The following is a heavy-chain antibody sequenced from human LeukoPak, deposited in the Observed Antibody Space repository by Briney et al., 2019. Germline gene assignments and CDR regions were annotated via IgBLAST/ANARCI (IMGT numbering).Heavy chain of an antibody. Sequence: ASVKVSCKASGYTFTSYGISWVRQATGQGLEWMGWISAYNGNTNYAQKLQGRVTMTTDTSTSTAYMELRSLRSDDTAVYYCARYGYSSSWYENYYYYYYMDVWGKGTTVTISS. CDR1: GYTFTSYG. J-gene: IGHJ6*03. CDR3: ARYGYSSSWYENYYYYYYMDV. CDR2: ISAYNGNT. V-gene: IGHV1-18*01. D-gene: IGHD6-13*01.